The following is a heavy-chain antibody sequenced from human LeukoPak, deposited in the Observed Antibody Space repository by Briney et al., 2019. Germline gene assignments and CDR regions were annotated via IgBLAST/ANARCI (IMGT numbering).Heavy chain of an antibody. CDR2: IYYSGST. D-gene: IGHD3-9*01. Sequence: SETLYLTCTVSGGSISSSSYYWGWIRQPPGKGLEGIGSIYYSGSTYYNPSLKSRVTISVDTSKNQFSLKLSSVTAADTAVYYCARHLPNYDILTGYSYYFDYWGQGTLVTVSS. J-gene: IGHJ4*02. CDR3: ARHLPNYDILTGYSYYFDY. CDR1: GGSISSSSYY. V-gene: IGHV4-39*01.